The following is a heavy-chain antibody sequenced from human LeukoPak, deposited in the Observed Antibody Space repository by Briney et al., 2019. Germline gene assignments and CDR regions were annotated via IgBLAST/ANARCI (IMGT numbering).Heavy chain of an antibody. CDR3: ARDLGFDTPDNWFDP. J-gene: IGHJ5*02. D-gene: IGHD2-2*02. CDR2: IYTSGST. V-gene: IGHV4-4*07. CDR1: GGSISSYY. Sequence: SETLSLTCTVSGGSISSYYWSWIRQPAGKGLEWIGRIYTSGSTYYNPSLKSRVTISVDTSKNQFSRKLSSVTAADTAVYYCARDLGFDTPDNWFDPWGQGTLVTVSS.